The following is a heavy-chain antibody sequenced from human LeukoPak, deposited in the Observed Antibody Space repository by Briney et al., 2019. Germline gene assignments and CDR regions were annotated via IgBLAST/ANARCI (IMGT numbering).Heavy chain of an antibody. V-gene: IGHV4-61*02. D-gene: IGHD1-26*01. CDR1: GGSISSGSYY. J-gene: IGHJ4*02. CDR3: ARDAPTYNGSYGRVY. CDR2: IYTSGST. Sequence: SQTLSLACTVSGGSISSGSYYWSWIRQPAGKGLEWIGRIYTSGSTNYNPSLKSRVTISVDTSKNQFSLKLSSVTAADTAVYYCARDAPTYNGSYGRVYWGQGTLVTVSS.